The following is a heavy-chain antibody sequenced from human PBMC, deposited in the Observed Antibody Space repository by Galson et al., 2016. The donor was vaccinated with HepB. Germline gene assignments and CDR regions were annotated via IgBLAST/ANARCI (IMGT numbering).Heavy chain of an antibody. CDR3: AKRPTWRIAIPVDYFDY. D-gene: IGHD6-13*01. J-gene: IGHJ4*02. V-gene: IGHV3-23*01. CDR1: GFTFSTYA. Sequence: SLRLSCAASGFTFSTYAMSWVGQAPGKRLEWVSVISGSAYSGVTYYADSVRGRFTISRDDSKNTLYLLMNSLTAEDTAVYYCAKRPTWRIAIPVDYFDYWGQGTMVTVSS. CDR2: ISGSAYSGVT.